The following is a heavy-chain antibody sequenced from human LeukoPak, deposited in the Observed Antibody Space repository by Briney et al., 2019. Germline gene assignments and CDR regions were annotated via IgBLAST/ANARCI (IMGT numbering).Heavy chain of an antibody. J-gene: IGHJ4*02. D-gene: IGHD2-2*01. CDR2: ISGSGGST. Sequence: GGSLRLSCAASGFTFSSYAMSWVRQAPGKGLEWVSAISGSGGSTYYADSVKGRFTISRDNSKNTLYLQMNSLRAEDTAVYYCARVRGQLGYGYWGQGTLVTVSS. CDR1: GFTFSSYA. V-gene: IGHV3-23*01. CDR3: ARVRGQLGYGY.